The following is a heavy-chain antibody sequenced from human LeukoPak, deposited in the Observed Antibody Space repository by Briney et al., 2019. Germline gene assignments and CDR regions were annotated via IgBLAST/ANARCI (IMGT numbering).Heavy chain of an antibody. V-gene: IGHV7-4-1*02. CDR3: ARLPYYDILTGYNNWFDP. CDR2: INTNTGNP. CDR1: DYTFTSYG. Sequence: ASVKVSCKTSDYTFTSYGISWVRQAPGQGLEWMGWINTNTGNPTYAQGFTGRFVFSLDTSVSTAYLQISSLKAEDTAVYYCARLPYYDILTGYNNWFDPWGQGTLVTVSS. J-gene: IGHJ5*02. D-gene: IGHD3-9*01.